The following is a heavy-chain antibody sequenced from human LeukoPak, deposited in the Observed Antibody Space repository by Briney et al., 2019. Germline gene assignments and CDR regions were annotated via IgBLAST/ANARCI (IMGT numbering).Heavy chain of an antibody. CDR2: IWFDGKNE. Sequence: SGGSLRLSCAASGFILNSYGMHWVRQAPGKGLEWVADIWFDGKNEHFADSVKGRFTISRDNSKNTLYLQMDSLRAEDTAVYHCAKNLDGVATYFDYWGQGTLVTVSS. CDR3: AKNLDGVATYFDY. D-gene: IGHD5-12*01. V-gene: IGHV3-33*06. CDR1: GFILNSYG. J-gene: IGHJ4*02.